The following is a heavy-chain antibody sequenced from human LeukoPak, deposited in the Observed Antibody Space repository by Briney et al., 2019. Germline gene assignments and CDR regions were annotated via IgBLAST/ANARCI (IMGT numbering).Heavy chain of an antibody. CDR2: IYTSGST. D-gene: IGHD3-3*01. Sequence: KPSETLSLTCTVSGGSISSYYWSWIQQPAGKGLEWIGRIYTSGSTNYNPSLKSRVTISVDKSKNQFSLKLSSVTAADTAVYYCARSRLITIFGVVTPTGDAFDIWGQGTMVTVSS. CDR3: ARSRLITIFGVVTPTGDAFDI. CDR1: GGSISSYY. J-gene: IGHJ3*02. V-gene: IGHV4-4*07.